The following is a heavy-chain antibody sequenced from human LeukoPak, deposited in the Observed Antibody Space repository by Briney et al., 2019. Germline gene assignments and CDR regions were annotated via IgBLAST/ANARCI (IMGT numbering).Heavy chain of an antibody. D-gene: IGHD2-2*01. CDR3: ARDSRSHCSSTACYGPYFDY. V-gene: IGHV3-48*01. Sequence: PGGSLRLSCAASAFTISAPGMSWVRQTSGKGLEWLSYISSSGTIIYYADSVKGRFTISRDSAKNSLFLQMNSLRAEDTAVYYCARDSRSHCSSTACYGPYFDYWGQGTLVTVSS. CDR1: AFTISAPG. CDR2: ISSSGTII. J-gene: IGHJ4*02.